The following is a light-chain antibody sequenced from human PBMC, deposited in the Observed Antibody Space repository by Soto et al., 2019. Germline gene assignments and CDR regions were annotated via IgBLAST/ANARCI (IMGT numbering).Light chain of an antibody. Sequence: QSALTQPASVSGSPGQSITISCTGTSSDVGGYNYVSWYQQHPGKAPKLIIYDVSNRPSGVSNRFSSSKSGNTASLTISGLQAEDEADYYCSSYTSSSTLVFGGGTKLTVL. CDR1: SSDVGGYNY. CDR3: SSYTSSSTLV. V-gene: IGLV2-14*03. CDR2: DVS. J-gene: IGLJ2*01.